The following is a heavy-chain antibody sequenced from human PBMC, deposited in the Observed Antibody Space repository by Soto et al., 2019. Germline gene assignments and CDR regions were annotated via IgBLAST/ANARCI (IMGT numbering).Heavy chain of an antibody. CDR2: ISAYNGNT. Sequence: QVQLVQSGAEVKKPGASVKVSCKASGYTFTSYGISWVRQAPGQGLEWMGWISAYNGNTNYAQKLQGRVTMTTDTXMSTAYMELRSLRSDDTAVYYCARDTPLYGDYVLEYWGQGTLVTVSS. V-gene: IGHV1-18*01. J-gene: IGHJ4*02. D-gene: IGHD4-17*01. CDR3: ARDTPLYGDYVLEY. CDR1: GYTFTSYG.